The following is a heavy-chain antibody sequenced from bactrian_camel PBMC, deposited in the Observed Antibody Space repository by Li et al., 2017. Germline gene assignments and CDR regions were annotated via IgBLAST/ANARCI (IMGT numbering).Heavy chain of an antibody. CDR1: GFTFDDSE. D-gene: IGHD5*01. J-gene: IGHJ4*01. V-gene: IGHV3S61*01. Sequence: VQLVESGGGLVQPGGSLRLSCAASGFTFDDSEMGWYRQAPGSECELVSIISDDGSTYYADSVKGRFTISKDNAKNTLYLQMNSLVPEDTAMYYCAAEPGLQVVNLRKIYVKAENFEYWGQGTQVTVS. CDR3: AAEPGLQVVNLRKIYVKAENFEY. CDR2: IISDDGST.